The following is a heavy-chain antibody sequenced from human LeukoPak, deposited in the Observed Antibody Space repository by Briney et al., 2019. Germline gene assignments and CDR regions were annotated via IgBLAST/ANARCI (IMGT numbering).Heavy chain of an antibody. CDR3: ARDRIWNDAGHDPFDI. CDR1: GASISSYY. Sequence: PSETLSLTCNVSGASISSYYWSWIQQPAGKGLEWIGRIYTSANTNYSPSFKSRATISIDRSKNQFSLNLPSVTAADTAVYYCARDRIWNDAGHDPFDIWGQGTMVTVSS. CDR2: IYTSANT. D-gene: IGHD1-1*01. V-gene: IGHV4-4*07. J-gene: IGHJ3*02.